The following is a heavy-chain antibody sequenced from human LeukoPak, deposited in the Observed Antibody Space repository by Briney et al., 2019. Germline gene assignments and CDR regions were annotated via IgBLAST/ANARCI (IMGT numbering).Heavy chain of an antibody. Sequence: GGSLRLSCAASGFTFSSYAMSWVRQAPGKGLEWVSAISSSGDGTYYADSVKGRFTISRDNSKNTLCLQMNSLRAEDTAVYYCAKVMDGGSSGWHSVFDYCGQGSLVTVYS. D-gene: IGHD6-19*01. CDR2: ISSSGDGT. CDR3: AKVMDGGSSGWHSVFDY. J-gene: IGHJ4*02. V-gene: IGHV3-23*01. CDR1: GFTFSSYA.